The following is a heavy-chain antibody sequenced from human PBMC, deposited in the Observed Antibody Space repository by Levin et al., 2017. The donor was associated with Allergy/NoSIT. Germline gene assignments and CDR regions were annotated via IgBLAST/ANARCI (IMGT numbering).Heavy chain of an antibody. CDR1: GFTLNSYV. V-gene: IGHV3-23*01. CDR3: AKKTLITMSGVPGNYFDY. Sequence: AGGSLRLSCVASGFTLNSYVMSWVRQAPGKGLEWVSTVGENNVITHYADSVKGRFTISRDNSKNTLFLQMNSLRAEDTAVYYCAKKTLITMSGVPGNYFDYWGQGTLVTVSS. D-gene: IGHD3-3*01. CDR2: VGENNVIT. J-gene: IGHJ4*02.